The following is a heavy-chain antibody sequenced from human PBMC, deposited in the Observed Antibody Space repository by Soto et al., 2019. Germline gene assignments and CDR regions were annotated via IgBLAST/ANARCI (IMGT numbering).Heavy chain of an antibody. CDR1: GFTFSSYG. J-gene: IGHJ4*02. CDR3: ARDSGWGSSSFDY. CDR2: IWYDGSNK. V-gene: IGHV3-33*01. Sequence: QVQLVESGGGVVQPGRSLRLSCAASGFTFSSYGMHWVRQAPGKGLEWVAVIWYDGSNKYYADSVKGRFTISRDNSKNTLYQQMNSLRAEDTAVYYCARDSGWGSSSFDYWGQGTLVTVSS. D-gene: IGHD3-16*01.